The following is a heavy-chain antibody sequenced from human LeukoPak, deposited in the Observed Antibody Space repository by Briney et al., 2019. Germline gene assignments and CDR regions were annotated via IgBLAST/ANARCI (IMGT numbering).Heavy chain of an antibody. D-gene: IGHD3-3*01. J-gene: IGHJ6*03. V-gene: IGHV1-69*01. CDR1: GGTFSSYA. CDR2: IIPIFGTA. Sequence: SVKVSCKASGGTFSSYAISWVRQAPGQGLEWMGGIIPIFGTANYAQKFEGRVTITADESTSTAYMELSSLRSEDTAVYYCAGTYYDFWSGYSHYYYYMDVWGKGTTVTVSS. CDR3: AGTYYDFWSGYSHYYYYMDV.